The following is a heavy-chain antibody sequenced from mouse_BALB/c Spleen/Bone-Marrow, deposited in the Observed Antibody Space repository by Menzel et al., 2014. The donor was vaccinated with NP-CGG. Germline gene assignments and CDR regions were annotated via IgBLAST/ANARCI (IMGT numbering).Heavy chain of an antibody. Sequence: VQLQQPGPELVKPGASVKISCKASGYTFTDYNMHWVKQSHGKSLGWIGYIYPYNGGTGYNQKFKSKATLTVDNSSSTAYMELRSLTSEDSAVYYCARGGDRYDDWFAYWGQGTLVTVSA. CDR1: GYTFTDYN. CDR2: IYPYNGGT. CDR3: ARGGDRYDDWFAY. D-gene: IGHD2-14*01. J-gene: IGHJ3*01. V-gene: IGHV1S29*02.